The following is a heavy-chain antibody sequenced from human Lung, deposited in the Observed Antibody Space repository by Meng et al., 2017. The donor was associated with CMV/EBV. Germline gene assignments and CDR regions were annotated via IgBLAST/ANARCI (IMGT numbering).Heavy chain of an antibody. Sequence: GGSXRLXCAASGFSFSSDGMHWVRQAPGKGLEWVAVIWYDRSNRYYADSVEGGFTISRDNSKNTLYLQMNSLRAEDAAVYYCANAMICSSTSSYPGAYYYGMDVXGQGTTVTVSS. CDR1: GFSFSSDG. CDR2: IWYDRSNR. J-gene: IGHJ6*02. D-gene: IGHD2-2*01. V-gene: IGHV3-33*06. CDR3: ANAMICSSTSSYPGAYYYGMDV.